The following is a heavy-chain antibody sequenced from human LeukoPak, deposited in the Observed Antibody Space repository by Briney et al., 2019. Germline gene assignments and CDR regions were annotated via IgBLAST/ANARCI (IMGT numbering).Heavy chain of an antibody. CDR1: GGSISSYY. D-gene: IGHD1-26*01. CDR3: ARHEVGAYFDY. CDR2: IYYSGST. V-gene: IGHV4-59*08. J-gene: IGHJ4*02. Sequence: SETLSLTCTVSGGSISSYYWSWIRQPPGKGLEWIGYIYYSGSTNYNPSLKSRVTISVGTSKNQFSLKLSSVTAADTAVYYCARHEVGAYFDYWGQGTLVTVSS.